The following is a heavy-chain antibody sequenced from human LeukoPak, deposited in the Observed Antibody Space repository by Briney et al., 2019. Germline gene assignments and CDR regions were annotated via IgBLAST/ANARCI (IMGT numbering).Heavy chain of an antibody. D-gene: IGHD5-12*01. J-gene: IGHJ4*02. CDR1: GYTFTSYG. CDR3: ARDLPSVDIVATGIDY. CDR2: ISAYNGNT. V-gene: IGHV1-18*01. Sequence: ASVKASCKASGYTFTSYGISWVRQAPGQGLERMGWISAYNGNTNYAQKLQGRVTMTTDTSTSTAYMELRSLRSDDTAVYYCARDLPSVDIVATGIDYWGQGTLVTVSS.